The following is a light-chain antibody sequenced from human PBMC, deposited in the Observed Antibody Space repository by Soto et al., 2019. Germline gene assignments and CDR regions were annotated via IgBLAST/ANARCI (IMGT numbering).Light chain of an antibody. CDR2: GAS. J-gene: IGKJ1*01. CDR1: QSVTSNF. V-gene: IGKV3-20*01. Sequence: EIVLTQSPGTLSLSPGERTTLSCRASQSVTSNFLAWYQQKPGQAPRLLISGASSRASGISDRFSGSGSGTDFTLTISRLEAEDFAVYYCQQYGSSPRTFGQGTKVEIK. CDR3: QQYGSSPRT.